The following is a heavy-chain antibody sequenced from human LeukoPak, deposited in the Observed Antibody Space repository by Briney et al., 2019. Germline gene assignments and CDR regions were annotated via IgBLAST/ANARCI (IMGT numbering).Heavy chain of an antibody. Sequence: GSLRLSCAASGFTFSSYGMHWVRQAPGKGLEWVAFIRYDGSNKYYADSVKGRFTISRDNSKNTLYLQMNSLRAEDTAVYYCARALYGSGSLKYFDYWGQGTLVTVSS. CDR3: ARALYGSGSLKYFDY. J-gene: IGHJ4*02. V-gene: IGHV3-30*02. D-gene: IGHD3-10*01. CDR2: IRYDGSNK. CDR1: GFTFSSYG.